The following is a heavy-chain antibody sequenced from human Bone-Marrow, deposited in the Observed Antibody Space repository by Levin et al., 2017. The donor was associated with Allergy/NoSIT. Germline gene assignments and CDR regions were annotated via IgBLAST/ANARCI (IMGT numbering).Heavy chain of an antibody. D-gene: IGHD6-13*01. J-gene: IGHJ4*02. V-gene: IGHV4-59*01. CDR1: GGSISSYY. Sequence: SETLSLTCIVSGGSISSYYWSWIRQPPGKGLEWIGYISYSGSTNYNPSLKSRVTISMDTPKNQFSLKLSSVTAADTAVDYCARDIGATGKWGQGTLVTVSS. CDR2: ISYSGST. CDR3: ARDIGATGK.